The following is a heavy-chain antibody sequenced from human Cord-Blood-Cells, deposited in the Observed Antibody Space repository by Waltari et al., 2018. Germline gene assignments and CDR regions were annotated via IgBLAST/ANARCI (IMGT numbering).Heavy chain of an antibody. CDR3: ARVGPLWFGELLYYFDY. Sequence: EVQLVESGGGLVQPGGSLRLSCAASGFTFSSYWMSGVRQAPGKGLEWVANIKQDGSEKYYVDSVKGRFTISRDNAKNSLYLQMNSLRAEDTAVYYCARVGPLWFGELLYYFDYWGQGTLVTVSS. CDR1: GFTFSSYW. V-gene: IGHV3-7*01. J-gene: IGHJ4*02. CDR2: IKQDGSEK. D-gene: IGHD3-10*01.